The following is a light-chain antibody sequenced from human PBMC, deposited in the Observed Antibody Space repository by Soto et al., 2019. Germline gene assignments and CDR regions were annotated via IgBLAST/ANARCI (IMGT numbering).Light chain of an antibody. V-gene: IGKV3-11*01. CDR1: QSVSSY. J-gene: IGKJ4*01. Sequence: EIVLTQSPATLSLSPGERATLSCRASQSVSSYLAWYQQKPGQAPRLLMYDTSNRATGIPARFSGSGSATVFALTISRLETEDFAVYYCQQRSNWPWTFGGGTKVEIK. CDR2: DTS. CDR3: QQRSNWPWT.